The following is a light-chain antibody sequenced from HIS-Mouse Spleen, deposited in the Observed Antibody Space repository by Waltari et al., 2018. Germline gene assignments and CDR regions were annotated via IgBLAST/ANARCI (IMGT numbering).Light chain of an antibody. J-gene: IGLJ2*01. CDR1: ALPKRY. CDR3: YSTDSSGNHRV. V-gene: IGLV3-10*01. CDR2: EDS. Sequence: SYELTQPPSVSVSPVQTARITCPGDALPKRYPYWYQQKSGQAPVLVIYEDSKRPSGIPERFSGSSSGTMATLTISGAQVEDEADYYCYSTDSSGNHRVFGGGTKLTVL.